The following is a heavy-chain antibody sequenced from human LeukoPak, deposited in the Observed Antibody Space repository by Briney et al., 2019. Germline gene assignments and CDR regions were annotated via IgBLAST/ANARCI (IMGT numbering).Heavy chain of an antibody. CDR3: ARSEGSPSDYYFDY. J-gene: IGHJ4*02. D-gene: IGHD2-15*01. CDR2: ISSSGSTI. Sequence: GGSLRLSCAASGFTFSDYYMSWIRQAPGKGLEWVSYISSSGSTIYYADSVKGRFTSSRDNAKNSLYLQMNSLRAEDTAVYYCARSEGSPSDYYFDYWGQGTLVTVSS. CDR1: GFTFSDYY. V-gene: IGHV3-11*01.